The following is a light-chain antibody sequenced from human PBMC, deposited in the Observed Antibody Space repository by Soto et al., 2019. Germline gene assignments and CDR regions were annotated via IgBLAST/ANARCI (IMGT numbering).Light chain of an antibody. CDR1: SSNIGGNS. J-gene: IGLJ1*01. CDR2: DDN. Sequence: QSVLTQPPSVSAAPGQKVTISCSGSSSNIGGNSVSWYQQLPGTAPTLLIYDDNKRPSAIPDRFSGAKYGTSATLGITGFQTGDEADDYCGSWDSSLSAYVFGTGAKVTVL. V-gene: IGLV1-51*01. CDR3: GSWDSSLSAYV.